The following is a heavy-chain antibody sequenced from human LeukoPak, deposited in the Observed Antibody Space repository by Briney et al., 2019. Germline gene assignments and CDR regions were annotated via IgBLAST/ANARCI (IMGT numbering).Heavy chain of an antibody. V-gene: IGHV4-34*01. CDR2: INHSGST. D-gene: IGHD3-10*01. Sequence: PSETLSLTGAVYGGSFSDCSWSWIRQPPGKGLEWIGEINHSGSTNYNPSLKSRVTISVDTSKNQFSLKLSSVTAADTAVYYCARYGSGSSYADYWGQGTLVTVSS. J-gene: IGHJ4*02. CDR3: ARYGSGSSYADY. CDR1: GGSFSDCS.